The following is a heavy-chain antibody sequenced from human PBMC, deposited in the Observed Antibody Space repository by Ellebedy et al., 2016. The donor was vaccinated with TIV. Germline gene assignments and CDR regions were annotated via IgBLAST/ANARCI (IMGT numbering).Heavy chain of an antibody. CDR2: MSPSGST. V-gene: IGHV4-39*01. J-gene: IGHJ5*02. D-gene: IGHD1-7*01. CDR3: VRCQPGTINTS. Sequence: SETLSLTXTVSGGSISSSNRYWVWIRQAPEKGLEWIGTMSPSGSTHYNPSLQSRVTTSVDMAKNQLSLTLRPVSAADTAVYYCVRCQPGTINTSWGQGTLVTVSS. CDR1: GGSISSSNRY.